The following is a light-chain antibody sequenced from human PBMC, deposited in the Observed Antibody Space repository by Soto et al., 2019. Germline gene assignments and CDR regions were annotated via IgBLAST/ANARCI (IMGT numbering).Light chain of an antibody. CDR2: AAS. Sequence: DIQMTHAPSSLAAPIVDRVNITCRASQTVNTYLHWYQQKPGKAPKLLIYAASNLQSGVPSRFSGSGSGTNFTLSFNSLQPEDFATYYCQQGYSNPWTCGQGNKVDIK. V-gene: IGKV1-39*01. CDR3: QQGYSNPWT. J-gene: IGKJ1*01. CDR1: QTVNTY.